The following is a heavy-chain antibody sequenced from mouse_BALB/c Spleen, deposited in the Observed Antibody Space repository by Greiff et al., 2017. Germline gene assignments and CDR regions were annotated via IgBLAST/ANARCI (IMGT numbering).Heavy chain of an antibody. J-gene: IGHJ4*01. CDR2: ISTYYGDA. Sequence: VKLMESGAELVRPGVSVKISCKGSGYTFTDYAMHWVKQSHAKSLEWIGVISTYYGDASYNQKFKGKATMTVDKSSSTAYMELARLTSEDSAIYYCARSLDSSGPLYYAMDYWGQGTSVTVSS. CDR3: ARSLDSSGPLYYAMDY. V-gene: IGHV1S137*01. CDR1: GYTFTDYA. D-gene: IGHD3-2*01.